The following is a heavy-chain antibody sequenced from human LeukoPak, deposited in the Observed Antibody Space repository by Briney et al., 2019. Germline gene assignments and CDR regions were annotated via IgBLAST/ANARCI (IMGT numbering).Heavy chain of an antibody. J-gene: IGHJ4*02. CDR1: GFTFSSYG. D-gene: IGHD2-15*01. CDR3: AKERSKYCSGGTCYTFDY. CDR2: IRYDGNNK. Sequence: GGSLRLSCAASGFTFSSYGMHWVRQAPGKGLEWVAFIRYDGNNKYYADSVKGRLTISRDNSKNTLYLQMNSLRAEDTAVYYCAKERSKYCSGGTCYTFDYWGQGTLVTVSS. V-gene: IGHV3-30*02.